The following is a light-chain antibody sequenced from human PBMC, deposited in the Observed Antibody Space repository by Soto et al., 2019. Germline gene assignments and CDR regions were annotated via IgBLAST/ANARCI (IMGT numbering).Light chain of an antibody. CDR3: QQSYSTPKT. V-gene: IGKV1-39*01. J-gene: IGKJ1*01. CDR2: GAS. CDR1: QSISTY. Sequence: DIQMTQSPSSLSASVGDRVTITCRASQSISTYLNWYQQKPGKAPNLLIHGASSLQSGVPSRFSGSGSGTDFTLTISSLQPEDFASYFCQQSYSTPKTFGQGTKVDIK.